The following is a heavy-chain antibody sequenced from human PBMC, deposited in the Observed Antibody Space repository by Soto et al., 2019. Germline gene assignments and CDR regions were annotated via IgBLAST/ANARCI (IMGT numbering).Heavy chain of an antibody. J-gene: IGHJ4*02. Sequence: GGSLRLSCAASGFTFSDHYMDWVRQAPGKGLEWVGRTRNKANSYTTEYAASVKGRFTISRDDSKNSLYLQMNSLKTEDTAVYYCARINNWNSVYFDYWGQGTLVTVSS. V-gene: IGHV3-72*01. CDR3: ARINNWNSVYFDY. D-gene: IGHD1-7*01. CDR1: GFTFSDHY. CDR2: TRNKANSYTT.